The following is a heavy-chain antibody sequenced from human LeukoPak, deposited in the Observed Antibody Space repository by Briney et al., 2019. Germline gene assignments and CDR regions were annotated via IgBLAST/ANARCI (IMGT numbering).Heavy chain of an antibody. V-gene: IGHV4-61*02. CDR1: GASISSGSYY. CDR3: ARDPLDVDTAMVGSWYFDL. Sequence: SETLSLTCTVSGASISSGSYYWSWIRQPAGKGLEWIGRIYTSGSTTYNPSLKSRVTISVDTSKNQFSLKLGSVTAADTAVYYCARDPLDVDTAMVGSWYFDLWGRGTLVTVSS. J-gene: IGHJ2*01. D-gene: IGHD5-18*01. CDR2: IYTSGST.